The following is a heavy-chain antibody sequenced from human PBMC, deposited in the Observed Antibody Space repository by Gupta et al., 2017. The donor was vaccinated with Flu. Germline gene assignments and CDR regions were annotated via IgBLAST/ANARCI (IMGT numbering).Heavy chain of an antibody. V-gene: IGHV3-48*03. J-gene: IGHJ4*02. Sequence: EVQLVESGGGLVQPGGSLRLSCAASGFTFSSYEMNWVRQAPGKGLEWVAYISSSGSTIYYADSVKGRFTISRDNAKNSLYLQMNSLRAEDTAVYYCARGGICGVVKEDNFDYWGQGTLVTVSS. CDR2: ISSSGSTI. CDR1: GFTFSSYE. D-gene: IGHD3-3*01. CDR3: ARGGICGVVKEDNFDY.